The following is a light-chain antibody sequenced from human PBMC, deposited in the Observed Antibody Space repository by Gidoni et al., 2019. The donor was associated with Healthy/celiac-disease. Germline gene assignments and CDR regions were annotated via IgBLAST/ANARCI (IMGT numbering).Light chain of an antibody. J-gene: IGKJ2*01. CDR2: GAS. CDR1: QSVNSN. CDR3: HQYNNWPPDT. V-gene: IGKV3-15*01. Sequence: EIVMTPSPPTLSVSPGERATLPCRASQSVNSNLDWYQQKPGQAPRLLIYGASTRATGIPARFSGSGSGTEFTLTISSLQSEDFAVYYCHQYNNWPPDTFGQRTKLEIK.